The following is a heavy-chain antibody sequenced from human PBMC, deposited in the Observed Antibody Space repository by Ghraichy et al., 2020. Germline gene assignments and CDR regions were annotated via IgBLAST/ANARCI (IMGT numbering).Heavy chain of an antibody. CDR2: ISGSGGST. CDR3: AKDRFSSGYYYYYGMDV. CDR1: GFTFSSYA. D-gene: IGHD6-19*01. Sequence: GESLNISCAVSGFTFSSYAMSWVRQAPGKGLEWVSAISGSGGSTYYADSVKGRFTISRDNSKNTLYLQMNSLRAEDTAVYYCAKDRFSSGYYYYYGMDVWGQGTTGTVSS. J-gene: IGHJ6*02. V-gene: IGHV3-23*01.